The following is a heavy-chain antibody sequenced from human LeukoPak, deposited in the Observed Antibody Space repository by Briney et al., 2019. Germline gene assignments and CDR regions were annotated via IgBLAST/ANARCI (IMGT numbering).Heavy chain of an antibody. D-gene: IGHD1-7*01. CDR1: GSSISTSSYY. CDR3: ARGIIGTFDN. CDR2: VYFIGST. V-gene: IGHV4-39*01. J-gene: IGHJ4*02. Sequence: PLETLSLTCAVSGSSISTSSYYGAWIRQSPGAGLEWIGSVYFIGSTYYNPSLKSRVTISVDTFKDQFSLQLTSVTAADTAVYYCARGIIGTFDNWGQGLLV.